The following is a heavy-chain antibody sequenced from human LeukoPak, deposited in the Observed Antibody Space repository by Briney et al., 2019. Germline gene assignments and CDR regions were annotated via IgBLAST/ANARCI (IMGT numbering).Heavy chain of an antibody. Sequence: GGSLRLSCTASGFTFSSYGMNWIRQAPGKGLEWVSGISEGGNYINYAASVKGRFSISRDNAKNSLYLQMNSLRSEDTAVYFCAREPAANSDFDYWGQGTLVTVSS. CDR1: GFTFSSYG. CDR3: AREPAANSDFDY. J-gene: IGHJ4*02. V-gene: IGHV3-21*01. CDR2: ISEGGNYI. D-gene: IGHD1-1*01.